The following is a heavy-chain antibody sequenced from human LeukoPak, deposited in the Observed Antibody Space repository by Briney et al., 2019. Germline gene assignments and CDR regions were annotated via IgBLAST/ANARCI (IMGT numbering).Heavy chain of an antibody. CDR2: ISWNSGSI. CDR1: GFTFDDYA. J-gene: IGHJ1*01. Sequence: GGSLRLFCAASGFTFDDYAMHWVRQAPGKGLEWVSGISWNSGSIGYADSVKGRFTISRDNAKNSLYLQMNSLRAEDTALYYCAKESGSNSAFQHWGQGTLVTVSS. V-gene: IGHV3-9*01. CDR3: AKESGSNSAFQH. D-gene: IGHD4-11*01.